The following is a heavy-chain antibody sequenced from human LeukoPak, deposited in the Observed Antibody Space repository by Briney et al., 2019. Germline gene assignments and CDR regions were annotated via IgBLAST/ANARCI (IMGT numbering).Heavy chain of an antibody. J-gene: IGHJ3*02. CDR3: ARGIYYYGSGSSKAAFDI. CDR1: GFTFSDYY. CDR2: ISSSGSTI. D-gene: IGHD3-10*01. Sequence: PGGSLRLSCAASGFTFSDYYMSWIRQAPGKGLEWVSYISSSGSTIYYADSVKGRFTISRDNAKNSLYLQMNSLRAEDTAVYYCARGIYYYGSGSSKAAFDIWGQGTMVTVSS. V-gene: IGHV3-11*01.